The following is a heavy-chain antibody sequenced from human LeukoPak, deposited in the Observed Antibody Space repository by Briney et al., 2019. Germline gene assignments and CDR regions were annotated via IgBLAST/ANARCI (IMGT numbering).Heavy chain of an antibody. V-gene: IGHV3-23*01. J-gene: IGHJ5*02. CDR3: AKGQRLRLLEWFSENWFDP. CDR1: GFTFSSYA. Sequence: GGSLRLSCAASGFTFSSYAMSWVRQAPGKGLEWVSAISGSGGSTYYADSVKGRFTISRDNSKNTLYLQMNSLRAEDTAVYYCAKGQRLRLLEWFSENWFDPWGQGTLVTVSS. D-gene: IGHD3-3*01. CDR2: ISGSGGST.